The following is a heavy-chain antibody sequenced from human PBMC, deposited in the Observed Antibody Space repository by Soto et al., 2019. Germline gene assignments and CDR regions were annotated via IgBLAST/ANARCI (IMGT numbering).Heavy chain of an antibody. CDR3: ARDRLMATAGTARHYFGLDV. V-gene: IGHV4-31*03. CDR2: IYYSGNT. D-gene: IGHD5-18*01. CDR1: GGSIRTGGYY. Sequence: KPSETLSLTCTVPGGSIRTGGYYWSWVRQNPRKGLEWIGNIYYSGNTYYNPSLKSRLTISVDTSKNQFSLNPSSVTAADTAVYYCARDRLMATAGTARHYFGLDVWGQGTTVTVSS. J-gene: IGHJ6*02.